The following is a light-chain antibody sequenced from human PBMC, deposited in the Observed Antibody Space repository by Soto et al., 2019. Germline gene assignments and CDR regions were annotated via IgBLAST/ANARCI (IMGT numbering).Light chain of an antibody. Sequence: EFVLTQSPGTLSLSPGEGATLSCRASQSLSINYLTWYQQKPGQAPRLLIYAASSRAAGIPDRFSGSGSGTDFTLTISRLEPEDFAVYYCQQYDSAPWTFGQGTKVDIK. J-gene: IGKJ1*01. CDR2: AAS. CDR1: QSLSINY. CDR3: QQYDSAPWT. V-gene: IGKV3-20*01.